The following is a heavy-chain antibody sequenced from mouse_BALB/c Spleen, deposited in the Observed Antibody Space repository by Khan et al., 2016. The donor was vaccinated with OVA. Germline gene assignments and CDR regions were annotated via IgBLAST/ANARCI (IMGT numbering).Heavy chain of an antibody. D-gene: IGHD1-1*02. CDR2: IFPGDDST. CDR3: ARHYYDGMLCGYFDV. CDR1: GYTFTSYD. Sequence: QVQLQQSGAELVKPGASVKLSCKASGYTFTSYDINWVRQRPEQGLEWIGWIFPGDDSTKYNEKFKGKATLTTDKSSSTAYMQLSRLTSDDSAVYFGARHYYDGMLCGYFDVWGAGTSVTVSS. J-gene: IGHJ1*01. V-gene: IGHV1-85*01.